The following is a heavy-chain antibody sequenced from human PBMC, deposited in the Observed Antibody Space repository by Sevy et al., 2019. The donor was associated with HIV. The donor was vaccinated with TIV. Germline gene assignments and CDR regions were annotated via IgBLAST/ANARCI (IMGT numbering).Heavy chain of an antibody. CDR1: GFTFSSYG. J-gene: IGHJ4*02. Sequence: GGSLRLSCAASGFTFSSYGMHWVRQAPGKGLEWVAFIRYDGSNKYYADSVKGGFTISRENSTNTLYLQMNSLRAEDTAVYYCAKDSRGSYKYYFDYWGQGTLVTVSS. CDR2: IRYDGSNK. D-gene: IGHD1-26*01. CDR3: AKDSRGSYKYYFDY. V-gene: IGHV3-30*02.